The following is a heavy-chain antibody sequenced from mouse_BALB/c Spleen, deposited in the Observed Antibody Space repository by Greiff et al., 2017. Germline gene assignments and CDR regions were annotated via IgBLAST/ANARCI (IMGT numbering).Heavy chain of an antibody. CDR2: IRLKSNNYAT. CDR1: GFTFSNYW. Sequence: EVKLMESGGGLVQPGGSMKLSCVASGFTFSNYWMNWVRQSPEKGLEWVAEIRLKSNNYATHYAVSVKGRFTISRDDSKSSVYLQMNNLRAADTGIYYCTRGCGYFDVWGAGTTVTVSS. V-gene: IGHV6-6*02. CDR3: TRGCGYFDV. J-gene: IGHJ1*01. D-gene: IGHD3-3*01.